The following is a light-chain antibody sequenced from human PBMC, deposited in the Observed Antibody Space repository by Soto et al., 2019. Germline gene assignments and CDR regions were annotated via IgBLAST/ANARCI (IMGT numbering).Light chain of an antibody. V-gene: IGKV3-15*01. Sequence: ETVMTQSPATLSVSPGERATLSCRASQSVSSNLAWYQQKPGQAPRLLIYGASTRATGIPARFSGSGSGTEFTLTISSLQSEDFAVYYCHQYNNWPAYTFGQGTKPEIK. CDR1: QSVSSN. J-gene: IGKJ2*01. CDR2: GAS. CDR3: HQYNNWPAYT.